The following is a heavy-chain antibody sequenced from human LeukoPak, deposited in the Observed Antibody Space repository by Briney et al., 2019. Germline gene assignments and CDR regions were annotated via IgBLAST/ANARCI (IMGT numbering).Heavy chain of an antibody. J-gene: IGHJ6*03. CDR1: GYSISSGYY. CDR2: IYHSGSS. CDR3: ARAPKDGYCSSTSCYGGYMDV. V-gene: IGHV4-38-2*01. D-gene: IGHD2-2*03. Sequence: SETLSLTCGVSGYSISSGYYWGWIRQPPGKGLEWIGNIYHSGSSYYNPSLKSRVSISVDTSKNQFSLKLSSVTAADTAVYYCARAPKDGYCSSTSCYGGYMDVWGKGTTVTVSS.